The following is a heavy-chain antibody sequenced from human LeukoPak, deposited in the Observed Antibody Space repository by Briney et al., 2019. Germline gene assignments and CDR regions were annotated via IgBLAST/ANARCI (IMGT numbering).Heavy chain of an antibody. J-gene: IGHJ5*02. CDR2: INHSGST. CDR3: ARVKVLVVVPAAMPAGWFDP. Sequence: AETLSLTCAVYGGSFSGYYWSWIRQPPGKGLEWIGEINHSGSTNYNPSLKSRVTISVDTSKNQFSLKLSSVTAADTAVYYCARVKVLVVVPAAMPAGWFDPWGQGTLVTVCS. CDR1: GGSFSGYY. D-gene: IGHD2-2*01. V-gene: IGHV4-34*01.